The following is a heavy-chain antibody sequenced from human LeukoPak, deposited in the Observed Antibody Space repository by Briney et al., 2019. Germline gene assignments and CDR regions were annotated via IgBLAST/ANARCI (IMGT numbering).Heavy chain of an antibody. CDR3: ARELLWFGELLQGDGFDI. CDR2: ISSSSSYI. D-gene: IGHD3-10*01. J-gene: IGHJ3*02. CDR1: GFTFSSYS. V-gene: IGHV3-21*01. Sequence: GGSLRLSCAASGFTFSSYSMDWVRQAPGKGLEWVSSISSSSSYIYYADSVKGRFTISRDNAKNSLYLQMNSLRAEDTAVYYCARELLWFGELLQGDGFDIWGQGPMVRVSS.